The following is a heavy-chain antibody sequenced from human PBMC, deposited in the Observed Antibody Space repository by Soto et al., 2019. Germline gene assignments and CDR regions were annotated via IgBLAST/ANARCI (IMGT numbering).Heavy chain of an antibody. CDR3: ARSGVGAKFCNWSDP. Sequence: PGESLKISCKGSGYSFTSYWIGWVRQMPGKGLECMGIIYPGDSETRYSPSFQGQVTISADKSISTAYLQWSSLKASDTAMYYCARSGVGAKFCNWSDPWGQGTLVTVSS. J-gene: IGHJ5*02. D-gene: IGHD1-26*01. V-gene: IGHV5-51*01. CDR2: IYPGDSET. CDR1: GYSFTSYW.